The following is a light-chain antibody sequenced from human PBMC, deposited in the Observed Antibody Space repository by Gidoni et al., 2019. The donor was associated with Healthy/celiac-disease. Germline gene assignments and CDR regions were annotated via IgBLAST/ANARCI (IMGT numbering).Light chain of an antibody. CDR3: QQYYSYPRT. CDR1: QGISSY. CDR2: AAS. V-gene: IGKV1-8*01. J-gene: IGKJ1*01. Sequence: AIQPTHTPSSFSASTGDRVTITCRASQGISSYLAWYQQKPGKAPKLLIYAASTLQSGVPSRFSGSGSGTDFTLTISCLQSEDFATYYCQQYYSYPRTFGQGTRVEIK.